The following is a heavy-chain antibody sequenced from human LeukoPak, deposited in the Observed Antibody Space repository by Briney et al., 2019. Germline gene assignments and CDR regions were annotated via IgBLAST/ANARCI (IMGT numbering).Heavy chain of an antibody. J-gene: IGHJ4*02. CDR3: LRERVLNHYYFDY. V-gene: IGHV3-33*01. Sequence: GGPLRLSCAASGFIFSDYGMHWVRQAPGKGLERVAVIWYDGSNKFYADSVKGRFTISRDNSRNTLSLQMNSLSAEDTAVYYCLRERVLNHYYFDYWGQGTLVTVSS. D-gene: IGHD1-14*01. CDR1: GFIFSDYG. CDR2: IWYDGSNK.